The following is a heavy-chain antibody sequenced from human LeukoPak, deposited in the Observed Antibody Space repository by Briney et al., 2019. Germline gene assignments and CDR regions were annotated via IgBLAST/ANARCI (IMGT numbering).Heavy chain of an antibody. CDR1: GGSFNAYY. Sequence: SETLSLTCAVYGGSFNAYYWSWIRQPPGKGLEWIGEINHSGGTNYNPSLKSRVTMLVDTSMNQFSLKLISVTAADTAVYYCARLRSGELLLGDYWGQGTLVTVSS. D-gene: IGHD1-26*01. V-gene: IGHV4-34*01. CDR2: INHSGGT. J-gene: IGHJ4*02. CDR3: ARLRSGELLLGDY.